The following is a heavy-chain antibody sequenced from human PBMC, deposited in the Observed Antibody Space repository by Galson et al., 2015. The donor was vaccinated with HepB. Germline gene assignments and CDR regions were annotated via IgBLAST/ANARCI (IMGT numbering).Heavy chain of an antibody. CDR1: GGTFSSYA. J-gene: IGHJ3*02. CDR2: IIPIFGTA. V-gene: IGHV1-69*13. D-gene: IGHD2-21*01. Sequence: SVKVSCKASGGTFSSYAISWVRQAPGQGLEWMGGIIPIFGTANYAQKFQGRVTITADESTSTAYMELSSLRSEDTAVYYCARDRGEFPHAFDIWGQGTMVTVSS. CDR3: ARDRGEFPHAFDI.